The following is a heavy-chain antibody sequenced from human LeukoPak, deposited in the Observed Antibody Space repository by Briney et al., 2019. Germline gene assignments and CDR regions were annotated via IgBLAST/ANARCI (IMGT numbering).Heavy chain of an antibody. CDR2: FFGGGGT. CDR1: GLTVRSNY. J-gene: IGHJ5*02. Sequence: GSLRLSCAASGLTVRSNYISWVRQAPGKGLDWVAVFFGGGGTHYADSVKGRFTISRDNAKNSLYLQMNSLRAEDTAVYYCAREECSSTSCWFDPWGQGTLVTVSS. V-gene: IGHV3-66*01. CDR3: AREECSSTSCWFDP. D-gene: IGHD2-2*01.